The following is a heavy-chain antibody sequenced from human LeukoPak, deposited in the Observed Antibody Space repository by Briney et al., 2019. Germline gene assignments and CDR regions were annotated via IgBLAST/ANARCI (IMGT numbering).Heavy chain of an antibody. V-gene: IGHV3-9*03. Sequence: GGSLRLSCAASGFTFDDYAMHWVRQAPGKGLEWVSGISWNSGSIGYADSVKGRFTISRDNAKNSLYLQMNSLRAEDMALYYCAKDHYSSGWYSFDYWGQGTLVTVPS. D-gene: IGHD6-19*01. CDR1: GFTFDDYA. J-gene: IGHJ4*02. CDR2: ISWNSGSI. CDR3: AKDHYSSGWYSFDY.